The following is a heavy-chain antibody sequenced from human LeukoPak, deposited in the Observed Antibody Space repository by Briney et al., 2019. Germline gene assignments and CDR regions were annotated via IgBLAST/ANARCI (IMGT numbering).Heavy chain of an antibody. D-gene: IGHD6-13*01. CDR2: INHSGST. V-gene: IGHV4-34*01. J-gene: IGHJ4*02. CDR1: GGSFSGYY. CDR3: ARRGSTWYTLIDY. Sequence: SETLSLTCAVYGGSFSGYYWSWIRQPPGKGLEWIGEINHSGSTNYNPSLKSRVTISVDTSKNQFSLKLSSVTAADTAVYYCARRGSTWYTLIDYWGRGTLVTVSS.